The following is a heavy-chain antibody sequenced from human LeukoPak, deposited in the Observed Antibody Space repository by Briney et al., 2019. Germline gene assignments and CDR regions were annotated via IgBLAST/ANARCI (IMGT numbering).Heavy chain of an antibody. CDR3: TRAGIAAAALGDAFDI. CDR2: IRGKAYGGTT. Sequence: GGSLRLSCTASGFTFGDYAMSWFRQAPGKGLEWVGFIRGKAYGGTTEYAASVKGRFTISRDDSKSIAYLQMNSLKTEDTAVYYCTRAGIAAAALGDAFDIWGQGTMVTVSS. D-gene: IGHD6-13*01. J-gene: IGHJ3*02. V-gene: IGHV3-49*03. CDR1: GFTFGDYA.